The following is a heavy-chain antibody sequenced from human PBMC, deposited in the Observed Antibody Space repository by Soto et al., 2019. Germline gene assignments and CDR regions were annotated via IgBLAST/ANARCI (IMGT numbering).Heavy chain of an antibody. CDR2: LLRSGSTT. V-gene: IGHV3-23*01. J-gene: IGHJ4*02. CDR1: GFTFSHYA. Sequence: VGSLRLSCAAPGFTFSHYAMTWARQAPGKGLEWVSSLLRSGSTTYYADSVKGRFTISSDISANSLYLQMDSLRAEDTAVYYCAKDAVSGDGIWLLDSWGQGTVVTVSS. D-gene: IGHD4-17*01. CDR3: AKDAVSGDGIWLLDS.